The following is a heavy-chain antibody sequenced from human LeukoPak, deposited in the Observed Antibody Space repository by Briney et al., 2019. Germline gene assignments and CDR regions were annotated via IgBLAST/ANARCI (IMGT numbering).Heavy chain of an antibody. Sequence: PSETLSLTCAVYGGSFSGYYWSWIRQPPGKGLEWIGEINHSGSTNYNPSLKSRVTISVDKSKNQFSLKLSSVTAADTAVYYCARGRRDNWFDPWGQGTLVTVSS. CDR3: ARGRRDNWFDP. J-gene: IGHJ5*02. CDR2: INHSGST. CDR1: GGSFSGYY. V-gene: IGHV4-34*01.